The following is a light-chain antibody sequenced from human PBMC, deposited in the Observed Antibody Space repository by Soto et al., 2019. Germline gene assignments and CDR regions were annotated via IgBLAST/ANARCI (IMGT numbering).Light chain of an antibody. CDR1: SSDVGGYNL. CDR2: DGN. J-gene: IGLJ1*01. V-gene: IGLV2-23*03. CDR3: CSYAGHSTFV. Sequence: VLTQPASVSGSPGQSITISCTGTSSDVGGYNLVSWYQQHPGKAPKVVIYDGNKRPSGISYRFSASKSGNTASLTISGLRTEDEADYYCCSYAGHSTFVFGSGTKVTVL.